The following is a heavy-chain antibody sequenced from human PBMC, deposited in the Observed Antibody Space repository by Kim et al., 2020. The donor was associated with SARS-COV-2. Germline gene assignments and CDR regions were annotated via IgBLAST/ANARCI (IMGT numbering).Heavy chain of an antibody. CDR3: ARDYRRVHIGYGMDV. Sequence: DTVKGRFTITSDKSKNTLYLQMNSLRAEDMAVYYCARDYRRVHIGYGMDVWGQGTTVTVSS. V-gene: IGHV3-53*01. D-gene: IGHD2-21*01. J-gene: IGHJ6*02.